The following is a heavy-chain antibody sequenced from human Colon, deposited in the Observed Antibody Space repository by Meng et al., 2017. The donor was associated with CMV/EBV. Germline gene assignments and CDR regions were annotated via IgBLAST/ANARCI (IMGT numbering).Heavy chain of an antibody. Sequence: SGFTFSSYARTWVRQTAGRGREWVSATSHIGATTYYGNSVEDRFTISRDNSKNTLYLEMNSLRVEDTAVYYCAKDMMGNRPYWYFDVWGRGTLVTVSS. V-gene: IGHV3-23*01. CDR2: TSHIGATT. CDR1: GFTFSSYA. D-gene: IGHD3-16*01. J-gene: IGHJ2*01. CDR3: AKDMMGNRPYWYFDV.